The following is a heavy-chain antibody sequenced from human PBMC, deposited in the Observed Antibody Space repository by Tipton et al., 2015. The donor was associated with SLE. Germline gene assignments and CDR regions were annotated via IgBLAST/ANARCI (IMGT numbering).Heavy chain of an antibody. CDR3: ARDLWLYYYDSTEAFDY. J-gene: IGHJ4*02. V-gene: IGHV4-4*07. Sequence: TLSLTCTVSGGSISSYYWSWIRQPAGKGLEWIGRIYTSGSTNYNPPPKSRVTMSVDTSKNQFSLKLSSVTAADTAVYYCARDLWLYYYDSTEAFDYWGQGTLVTVSS. CDR1: GGSISSYY. D-gene: IGHD3-22*01. CDR2: IYTSGST.